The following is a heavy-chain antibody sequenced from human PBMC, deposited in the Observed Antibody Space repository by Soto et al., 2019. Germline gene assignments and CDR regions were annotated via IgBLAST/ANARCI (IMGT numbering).Heavy chain of an antibody. CDR2: IYHSGST. CDR3: ARVEKVSTLRFLEWSRAGGNWFDP. V-gene: IGHV4-4*02. D-gene: IGHD3-3*01. Sequence: SETLSLTCAVSSGSISSSNWWSWVRQPPGKGLEWIGEIYHSGSTNYNPSLKSRVTISVDKSKNQFSLKLSSVTAADTAVYYCARVEKVSTLRFLEWSRAGGNWFDPWGQGTLVTVSS. CDR1: SGSISSSNW. J-gene: IGHJ5*02.